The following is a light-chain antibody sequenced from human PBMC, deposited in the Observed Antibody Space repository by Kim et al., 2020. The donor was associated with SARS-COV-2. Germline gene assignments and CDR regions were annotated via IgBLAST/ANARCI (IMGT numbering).Light chain of an antibody. CDR3: QSYDNNLSSYV. V-gene: IGLV1-40*02. J-gene: IGLJ1*01. CDR2: GNT. CDR1: RSNIGAGYD. Sequence: QSVVTQPPSLSGAPGQRVTISCSGSRSNIGAGYDVHWYQQLPGTVPKLLIYGNTNRPSGVPDRFSASKSDTSASLAITGLRAEDEAAYYCQSYDNNLSSYVFGTGTKVTVL.